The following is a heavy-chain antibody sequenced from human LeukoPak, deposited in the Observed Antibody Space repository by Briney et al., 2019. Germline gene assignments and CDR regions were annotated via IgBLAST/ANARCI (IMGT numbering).Heavy chain of an antibody. D-gene: IGHD6-19*01. J-gene: IGHJ4*02. V-gene: IGHV1-46*01. CDR3: ARVPGIAVAGVAFDY. CDR2: INPSGGST. CDR1: GYTFTGYY. Sequence: ASVKVSCKASGYTFTGYYMHWVRQAPGQGLEWMGIINPSGGSTSYAQKFQGRVTMTRDTSTSTVYMELSSLRSEDTAVYYCARVPGIAVAGVAFDYWGQGTLVTVSS.